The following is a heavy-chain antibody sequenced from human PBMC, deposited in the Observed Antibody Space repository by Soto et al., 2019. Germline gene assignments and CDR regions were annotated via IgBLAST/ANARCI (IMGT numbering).Heavy chain of an antibody. J-gene: IGHJ4*02. CDR1: GYTFTTYA. V-gene: IGHV1-3*01. D-gene: IGHD5-18*01. Sequence: GASVKVSCKASGYTFTTYAMHWVRQAPGKRLEWMGWINAANGNTKYSQKFQGRVTITRDTSASTAYMELSSLRSEDTAVYYCARSLMNTAMVTFYYFDYWGQGTLVTVSS. CDR2: INAANGNT. CDR3: ARSLMNTAMVTFYYFDY.